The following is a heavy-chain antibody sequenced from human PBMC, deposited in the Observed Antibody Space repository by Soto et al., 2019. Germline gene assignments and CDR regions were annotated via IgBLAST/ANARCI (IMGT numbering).Heavy chain of an antibody. CDR2: IYPDDSDS. V-gene: IGHV5-51*01. CDR1: GYSFTGYW. D-gene: IGHD1-26*01. CDR3: ARVRAREGSRSNDYYYYGLDV. Sequence: PGESLKISCKGSGYSFTGYWIGWVRQMPEKGLEWMGIIYPDDSDSRYSPSFQGQVTISADKSIRTAYLQWSSLKASDTAMYYCARVRAREGSRSNDYYYYGLDVWGQGTTVTVSS. J-gene: IGHJ6*02.